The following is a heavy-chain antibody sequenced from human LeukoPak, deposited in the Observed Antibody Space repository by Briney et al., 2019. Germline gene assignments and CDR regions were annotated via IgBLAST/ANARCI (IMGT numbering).Heavy chain of an antibody. V-gene: IGHV3-7*01. CDR1: GFTFSSYW. CDR2: IKQDGSEK. CDR3: ARDLGVVPAAIDY. J-gene: IGHJ4*02. Sequence: GGSLRLSCAVSGFTFSSYWMSWVRQAPGKGLESVANIKQDGSEKYYVDSVEGRFTISRDNAKNSLYLQMNSLRAEDTAVYYCARDLGVVPAAIDYWGQGTLVTVSS. D-gene: IGHD2-2*02.